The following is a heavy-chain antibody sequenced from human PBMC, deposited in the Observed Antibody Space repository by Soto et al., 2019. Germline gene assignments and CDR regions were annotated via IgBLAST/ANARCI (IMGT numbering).Heavy chain of an antibody. CDR3: ARVGTFSSTPLDI. Sequence: SGGSLRLSCVASGFMFTRSTMNWVRQAPGKGLEWVSSITSASDYIFYADSVKGRFTISRDNAKNSLYLQMNSLRAEDTAVYYCARVGTFSSTPLDIWGQGTMVTVSS. D-gene: IGHD1-26*01. V-gene: IGHV3-21*01. CDR2: ITSASDYI. CDR1: GFMFTRST. J-gene: IGHJ3*02.